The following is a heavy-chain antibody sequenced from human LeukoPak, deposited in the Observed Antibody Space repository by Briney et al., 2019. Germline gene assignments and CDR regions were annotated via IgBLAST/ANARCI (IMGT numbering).Heavy chain of an antibody. Sequence: SETLSLTCTVSGGSISSSSYYWGWIRQPPGKGLEWIGGIYYSGSTYYNPSLKSRVTISVDTSKNQFSLKLSSVTAADTAVYYCARLGKDGYNRGGLDYWGQGTLVTVSS. CDR3: ARLGKDGYNRGGLDY. D-gene: IGHD5-24*01. CDR2: IYYSGST. V-gene: IGHV4-39*01. CDR1: GGSISSSSYY. J-gene: IGHJ4*02.